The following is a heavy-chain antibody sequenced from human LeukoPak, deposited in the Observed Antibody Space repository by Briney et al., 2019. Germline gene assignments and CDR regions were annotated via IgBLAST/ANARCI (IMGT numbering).Heavy chain of an antibody. CDR2: ISGSGGST. CDR1: GFTFSGYA. V-gene: IGHV3-23*01. D-gene: IGHD2-2*01. Sequence: PGGSLRLSCAASGFTFSGYAMSWVRQAPGKGLEWVSAISGSGGSTYYADSVKGRFTISRDNSKNTLYLQMNSLRAEDTAVYYCARDIVVVPAAGPYYYYGMDVWGQGTTVTVSS. J-gene: IGHJ6*02. CDR3: ARDIVVVPAAGPYYYYGMDV.